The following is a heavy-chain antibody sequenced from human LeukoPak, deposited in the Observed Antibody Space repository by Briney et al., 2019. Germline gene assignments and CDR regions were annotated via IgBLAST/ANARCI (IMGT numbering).Heavy chain of an antibody. CDR2: INHSGST. CDR1: GGSFSGYY. Sequence: SETLSLTCAVYGGSFSGYYWSWICQPPGKGLEWIGEINHSGSTNYNPSLKSRVTISVDTSKNQFSLKLSSVTAADTAVYYCARRRAAPTKFQHWGQGTLVTVSS. J-gene: IGHJ1*01. D-gene: IGHD6-13*01. CDR3: ARRRAAPTKFQH. V-gene: IGHV4-34*01.